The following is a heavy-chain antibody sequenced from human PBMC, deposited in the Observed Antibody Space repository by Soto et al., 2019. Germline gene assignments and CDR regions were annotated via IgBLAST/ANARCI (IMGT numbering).Heavy chain of an antibody. V-gene: IGHV3-48*03. D-gene: IGHD3-16*02. CDR3: ARGNSPVNVY. CDR2: ITTSGSTI. Sequence: ESGGGLVQPGGSLRLSCAASGFTFSSYEMNWVRQAPGKGLEWVSYITTSGSTIYYADSVKGRFTISRDNAKNSLYLQMNSLRAEDTAVYYCARGNSPVNVYWGQGTLVTVSS. CDR1: GFTFSSYE. J-gene: IGHJ4*02.